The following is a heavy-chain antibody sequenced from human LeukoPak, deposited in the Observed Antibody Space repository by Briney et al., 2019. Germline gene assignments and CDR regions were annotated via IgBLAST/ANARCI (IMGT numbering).Heavy chain of an antibody. CDR3: ARGSPYSGSYWRDY. Sequence: PGGSLRLSCAASGFTFSSYNMSWVRQAPGKGLEWVSYISSSSSSINYVDSVKGRFTISRDNAKNSLYLQMNSLRAEDTAVYYCARGSPYSGSYWRDYWGQGTRVAVSS. V-gene: IGHV3-48*04. D-gene: IGHD1-26*01. CDR1: GFTFSSYN. J-gene: IGHJ4*02. CDR2: ISSSSSSI.